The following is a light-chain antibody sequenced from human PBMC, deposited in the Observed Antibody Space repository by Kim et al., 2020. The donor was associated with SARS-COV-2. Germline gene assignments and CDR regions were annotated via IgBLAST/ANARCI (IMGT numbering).Light chain of an antibody. CDR3: QQLNSYPLT. CDR2: AAS. Sequence: ASVGDRVTITCRASQGISSDLALYQQKPGKAPKLLIYAASALQGGVPSRFSGSGSGTDYSLTVSSLQPEDFGTYYCQQLNSYPLTFGGGTKVDIK. V-gene: IGKV1-9*01. CDR1: QGISSD. J-gene: IGKJ4*01.